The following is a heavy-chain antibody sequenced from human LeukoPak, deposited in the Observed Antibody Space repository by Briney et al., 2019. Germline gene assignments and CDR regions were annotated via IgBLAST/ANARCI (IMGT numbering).Heavy chain of an antibody. D-gene: IGHD6-13*01. CDR3: ARVLFSSSLAPIDY. Sequence: ASVKVSCKASGYTFTSYGISWVRQAPGQGLEWMGWISAYNGNTNYAQKLQGRVTMTTDTSTSTAYMELRSLRSDDTAVYYCARVLFSSSLAPIDYWGQGTLVTVSS. V-gene: IGHV1-18*01. CDR2: ISAYNGNT. J-gene: IGHJ4*02. CDR1: GYTFTSYG.